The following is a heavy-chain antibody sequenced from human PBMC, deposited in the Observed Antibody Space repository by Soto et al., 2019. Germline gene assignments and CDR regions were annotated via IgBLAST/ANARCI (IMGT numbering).Heavy chain of an antibody. CDR3: ASFMKSDSYYYYGMEV. CDR2: IDPSDSYT. CDR1: GYSFTSYW. Sequence: GESLKISCKGSGYSFTSYWISWVRQMPGKGLEWMGRIDPSDSYTNYSPSFQGHVTISADKSISTAYLQWSSLKASDTAMYYCASFMKSDSYYYYGMEVWGQGTTGTVSS. J-gene: IGHJ6*02. D-gene: IGHD3-16*01. V-gene: IGHV5-10-1*01.